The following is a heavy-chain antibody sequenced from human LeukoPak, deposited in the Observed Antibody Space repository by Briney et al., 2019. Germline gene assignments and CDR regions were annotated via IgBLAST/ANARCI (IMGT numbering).Heavy chain of an antibody. Sequence: WGSLRLSCLTSGFTLSTNAMSWVRQAPGKGLEWVSYISSSSSTIYYADSVKGRFTISRDNAKNSLYLQMNSLRAEDTAVYYCAPDEEYCSGGSCYTLLFDYWGQGTLVTVSS. CDR1: GFTLSTNA. J-gene: IGHJ4*02. CDR3: APDEEYCSGGSCYTLLFDY. V-gene: IGHV3-48*01. CDR2: ISSSSSTI. D-gene: IGHD2-15*01.